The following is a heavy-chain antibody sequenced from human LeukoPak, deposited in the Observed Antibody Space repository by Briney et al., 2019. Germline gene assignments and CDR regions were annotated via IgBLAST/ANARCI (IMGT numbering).Heavy chain of an antibody. D-gene: IGHD2-8*02. J-gene: IGHJ2*01. CDR2: MKEDGGEK. CDR3: ARVRTVWYIDL. Sequence: GGSLRPSCAASGFIFSPYWVTWVRQAPGMGLEWVANMKEDGGEKFYVDSVSGRFTISRDNAKNSLYLQMNSLRVEDTGVYYCARVRTVWYIDLRGRGTLFTVST. V-gene: IGHV3-7*04. CDR1: GFIFSPYW.